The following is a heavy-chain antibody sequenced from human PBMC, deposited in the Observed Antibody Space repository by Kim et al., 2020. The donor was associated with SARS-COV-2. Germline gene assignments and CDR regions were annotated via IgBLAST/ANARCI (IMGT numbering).Heavy chain of an antibody. V-gene: IGHV3-48*02. Sequence: GGSLRLSCAASGFTFSSYSMNWVRQAPGKGLEWVSYISSSSSTIYYADSVKGRFTISRDNAKNSLYLQMNSLRDEDTAVYYCARGEGGGLVRGVIGYYYGMDVWGQGTTVTVSS. J-gene: IGHJ6*02. CDR2: ISSSSSTI. D-gene: IGHD3-10*01. CDR1: GFTFSSYS. CDR3: ARGEGGGLVRGVIGYYYGMDV.